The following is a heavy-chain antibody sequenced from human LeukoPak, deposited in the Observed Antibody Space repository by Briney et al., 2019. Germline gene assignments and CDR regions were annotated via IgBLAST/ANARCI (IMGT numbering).Heavy chain of an antibody. V-gene: IGHV4-59*12. Sequence: SETLSLTCTVSGGSISSYYWSWIRQPPGKGLEWIGYIYYSGSTNYNPSLKSRVTISVDTSKNQFSLKLGSVTAADTAVYYCARDTDSTPYAFDIWGQGTMVTVSS. CDR3: ARDTDSTPYAFDI. J-gene: IGHJ3*02. D-gene: IGHD2-2*01. CDR2: IYYSGST. CDR1: GGSISSYY.